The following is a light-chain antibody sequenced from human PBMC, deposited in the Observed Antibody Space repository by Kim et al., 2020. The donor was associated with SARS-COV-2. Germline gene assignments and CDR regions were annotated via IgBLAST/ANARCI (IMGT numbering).Light chain of an antibody. CDR1: HRLDSW. V-gene: IGKV1-5*03. CDR3: QQYIIYSST. Sequence: DTVPLTFRSRHRLDSWLSLCHQKPGRAPKVLIYRVSNVDSGVPQQFCGSVSGTEFTLTISTLRPDDFSTYFSQQYIIYSSTFCQGTKVDIK. CDR2: RVS. J-gene: IGKJ1*01.